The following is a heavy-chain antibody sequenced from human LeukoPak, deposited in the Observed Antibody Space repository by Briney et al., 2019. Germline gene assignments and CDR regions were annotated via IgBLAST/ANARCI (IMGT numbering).Heavy chain of an antibody. CDR3: ARDAISRGIIDY. CDR2: INPDSGGT. D-gene: IGHD3-10*01. J-gene: IGHJ4*02. CDR1: GYRFTGYY. Sequence: GASVEVSCKASGYRFTGYYVHWVRQAPGQGLEWMGWINPDSGGTNFAQRFQGRATLTRDTSISTAYMELSRLTSDDTAVYYCARDAISRGIIDYWGQGNLVTVSS. V-gene: IGHV1-2*02.